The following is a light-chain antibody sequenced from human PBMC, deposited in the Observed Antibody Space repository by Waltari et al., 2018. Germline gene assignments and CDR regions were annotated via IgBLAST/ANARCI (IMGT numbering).Light chain of an antibody. Sequence: SVSSSYLAWYQQKPGQAPRLLIYGASSRATGIPDRFSGSGSGTDFTLTISRLEPEDFAVYYCQQYRTFGQGTKVEIK. CDR3: QQYRT. CDR1: SVSSSY. J-gene: IGKJ1*01. V-gene: IGKV3-20*01. CDR2: GAS.